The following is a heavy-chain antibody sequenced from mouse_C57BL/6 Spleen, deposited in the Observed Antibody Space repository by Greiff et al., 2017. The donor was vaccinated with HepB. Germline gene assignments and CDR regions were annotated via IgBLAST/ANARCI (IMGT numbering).Heavy chain of an antibody. V-gene: IGHV1-4*01. J-gene: IGHJ3*01. CDR3: ARDYGFLFAY. D-gene: IGHD2-2*01. CDR2: INPSSGYT. CDR1: GYTFTSYT. Sequence: VQLQQSGAELARPGASVKMSCKASGYTFTSYTMHWVKQRPGQGLEWIGYINPSSGYTKYNQKFKDKFTLTADKSSSTAYMQLSLLTSDDSAVYYCARDYGFLFAYWGQGTLVTVSP.